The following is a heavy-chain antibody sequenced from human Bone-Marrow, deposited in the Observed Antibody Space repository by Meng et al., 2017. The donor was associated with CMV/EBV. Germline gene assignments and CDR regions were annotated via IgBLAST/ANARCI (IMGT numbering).Heavy chain of an antibody. J-gene: IGHJ6*02. Sequence: ASVKVSCKASGYTFTGYYMHWVRQAPGQGLEWMGWINPNSGGTNYAQKFQGRVTMTRDTSISTAYMELSRLRSDDTAVYYCARADRGASSTSLGGWEALYYGMDVWGQGTTVTVSS. CDR3: ARADRGASSTSLGGWEALYYGMDV. D-gene: IGHD2-2*01. V-gene: IGHV1-2*02. CDR1: GYTFTGYY. CDR2: INPNSGGT.